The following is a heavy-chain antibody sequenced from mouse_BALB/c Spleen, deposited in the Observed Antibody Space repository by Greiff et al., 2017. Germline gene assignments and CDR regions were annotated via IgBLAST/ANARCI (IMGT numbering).Heavy chain of an antibody. CDR1: GFTFSSYG. CDR3: ARHEEVLRFAY. Sequence: EVHLVESGGDLVKPGGSLKLSCAASGFTFSSYGMSWVRQTPDKRLEWVATISSGGSYTYYPDSVKGRFTISRDNAKITQYLQMSSLKSEDTAMYYCARHEEVLRFAYWGQGTLVTVSA. V-gene: IGHV5-6*01. J-gene: IGHJ3*01. CDR2: ISSGGSYT.